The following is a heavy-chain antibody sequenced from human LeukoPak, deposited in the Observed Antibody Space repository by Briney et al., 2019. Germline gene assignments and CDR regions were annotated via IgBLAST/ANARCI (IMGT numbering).Heavy chain of an antibody. CDR1: GFTFSSYG. V-gene: IGHV3-30*02. CDR3: AKAGRGYSSVYYYMDV. Sequence: PGGSLRLSCAASGFTFSSYGMHWVRQAPGKGLEWVAFLRYDGSNKYYAGSVKGRFTISRDNSKNTLYLQMNSLRAEDTAVYYCAKAGRGYSSVYYYMDVWGKGTTVTVSS. J-gene: IGHJ6*03. D-gene: IGHD5-18*01. CDR2: LRYDGSNK.